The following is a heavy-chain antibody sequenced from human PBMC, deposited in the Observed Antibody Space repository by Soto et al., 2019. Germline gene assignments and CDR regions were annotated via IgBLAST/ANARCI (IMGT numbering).Heavy chain of an antibody. V-gene: IGHV4-31*03. CDR3: ARVSSRSWGNWYFDL. Sequence: QVQLQESGPGLLKPSQTLSLTCTVSGGSISSGGYDWSWFRQHPGKGLDWIGYIYYSGCTYYNPSLKSRVTISVDTSKNQFSLKLSSVTAADTAVYNCARVSSRSWGNWYFDLWGRGTLVTVSS. D-gene: IGHD6-13*01. CDR1: GGSISSGGYD. J-gene: IGHJ2*01. CDR2: IYYSGCT.